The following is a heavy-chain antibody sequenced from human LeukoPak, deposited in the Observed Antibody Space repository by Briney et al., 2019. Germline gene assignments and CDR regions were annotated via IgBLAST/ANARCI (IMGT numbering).Heavy chain of an antibody. J-gene: IGHJ4*02. CDR2: IYYSGST. CDR3: ARSTVAGTRKVDY. CDR1: GGSISNSIYY. D-gene: IGHD6-19*01. V-gene: IGHV4-39*01. Sequence: SETLSLTCTVSGGSISNSIYYWGWIRQPPGKGLEWIGGIYYSGSTYYNPSLKSRVTISVDTSKNQFSLKLSSVTAADTAVYYCARSTVAGTRKVDYWGRGTLVTVSS.